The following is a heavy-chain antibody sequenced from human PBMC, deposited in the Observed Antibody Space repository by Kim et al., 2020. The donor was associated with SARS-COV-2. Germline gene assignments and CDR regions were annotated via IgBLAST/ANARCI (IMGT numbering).Heavy chain of an antibody. V-gene: IGHV7-4-1*02. CDR3: AEARITPNEYGMDV. Sequence: ASVKVSCKASGYTFTSYAMNWVRQAPGQGLEWMGWINTNTGNPTYAQGFTGRFVFSLDTSVSTAYLQISSLKAEDTAVYYCAEARITPNEYGMDVWGQGTTVTVSS. CDR1: GYTFTSYA. CDR2: INTNTGNP. D-gene: IGHD1-1*01. J-gene: IGHJ6*02.